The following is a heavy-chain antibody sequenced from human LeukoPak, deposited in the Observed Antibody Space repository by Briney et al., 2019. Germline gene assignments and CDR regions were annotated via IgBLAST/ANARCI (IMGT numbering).Heavy chain of an antibody. CDR2: IYSGGST. CDR1: GFTVSSNY. V-gene: IGHV3-53*01. J-gene: IGHJ4*02. Sequence: HSGGSPRLSCAASGFTVSSNYMSWVRQAPGKGLEWVSVIYSGGSTYYADSVKGRFTISRDNSKNTLYLQMNSLRAEDTAVYYCARGHLFSGSYADYWGQGTLVTVSS. D-gene: IGHD1-26*01. CDR3: ARGHLFSGSYADY.